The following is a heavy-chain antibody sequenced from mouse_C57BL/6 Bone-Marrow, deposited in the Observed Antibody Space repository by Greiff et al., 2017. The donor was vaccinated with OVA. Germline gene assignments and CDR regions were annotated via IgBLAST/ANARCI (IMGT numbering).Heavy chain of an antibody. Sequence: QVQLQQPGAELVRPGSSVKLSCKASGYTFTSYWMHWVKQRPIQGLEWIGNIDPSDSETHYNQKFKDKATLTVDKSSSTAYMQLSSLTSADSAVYYWARENYGSSYPLDYWGQGTTLTVSS. J-gene: IGHJ2*01. CDR3: ARENYGSSYPLDY. D-gene: IGHD1-1*01. V-gene: IGHV1-52*01. CDR2: IDPSDSET. CDR1: GYTFTSYW.